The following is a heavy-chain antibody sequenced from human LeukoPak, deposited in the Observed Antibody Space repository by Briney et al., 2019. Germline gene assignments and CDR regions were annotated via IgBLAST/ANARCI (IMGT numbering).Heavy chain of an antibody. CDR2: ISSSSSYI. Sequence: GGSLRLSCAASGFTFSSYSMNWVRQAPGKGLEWVSSISSSSSYIYYADSVKGRFTISRDNAKNSLYLQMNSLRAEDTAVYYCARDSASKGYYYDSSVREPRYWGQGTLVTVSS. CDR1: GFTFSSYS. D-gene: IGHD3-22*01. V-gene: IGHV3-21*01. J-gene: IGHJ4*02. CDR3: ARDSASKGYYYDSSVREPRY.